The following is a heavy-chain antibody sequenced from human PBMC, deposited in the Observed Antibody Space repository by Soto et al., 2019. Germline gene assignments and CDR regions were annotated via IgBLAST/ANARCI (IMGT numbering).Heavy chain of an antibody. D-gene: IGHD6-6*01. CDR1: GFTFGTYG. V-gene: IGHV3-33*01. Sequence: GGSLRLSCAASGFTFGTYGMHWVRQAPGKGLEWVAVIWYDGSNKYYADSVKGRFTISRDNSKNTLYLQMNTLSGEDTAVYFCARDPSASSFYYLDVWGKGTTVTVSS. CDR3: ARDPSASSFYYLDV. CDR2: IWYDGSNK. J-gene: IGHJ6*03.